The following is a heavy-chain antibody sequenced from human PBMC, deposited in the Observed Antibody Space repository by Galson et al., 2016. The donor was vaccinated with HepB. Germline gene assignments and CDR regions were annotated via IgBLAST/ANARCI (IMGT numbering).Heavy chain of an antibody. Sequence: SLRLSCAASGFTFSNYAMSWVRQTPGKGLEWVSGISGSGGSTYYTDSVKGRFTISRDNSKNTLYLQMSSLRAEDTAVYYCATGPGESGNYYSPFYAWGQGTLVTVSS. CDR2: ISGSGGST. D-gene: IGHD1-26*01. CDR1: GFTFSNYA. V-gene: IGHV3-23*01. CDR3: ATGPGESGNYYSPFYA. J-gene: IGHJ5*02.